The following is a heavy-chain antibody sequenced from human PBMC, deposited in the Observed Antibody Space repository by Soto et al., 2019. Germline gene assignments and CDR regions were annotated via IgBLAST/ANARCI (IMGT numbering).Heavy chain of an antibody. CDR2: IYYSGST. CDR1: GGSLSSYY. Sequence: SETLSLTCTFSGGSLSSYYWSWIRQPPGKGLEWIGYIYYSGSTNYNPSLKSRVTISVDTPKNQFSLKLSSVTAADTAVYYCARHPGYYDILTGYTTYYFDSWGQGILVTVSS. D-gene: IGHD3-9*01. V-gene: IGHV4-59*08. J-gene: IGHJ4*02. CDR3: ARHPGYYDILTGYTTYYFDS.